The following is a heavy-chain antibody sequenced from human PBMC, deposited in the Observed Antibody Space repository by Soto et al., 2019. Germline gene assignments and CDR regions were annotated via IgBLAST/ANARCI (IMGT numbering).Heavy chain of an antibody. Sequence: SVKVSCKASGYTFTSYDINWVRQATGQGLECMGWMNPNSGNTGYAQKFQGRVTMTRNTSISTAYMELSSLRSEDTAVYYCARVWANYYDSSGYYGDWGQGTLVTVSS. V-gene: IGHV1-8*01. J-gene: IGHJ4*02. D-gene: IGHD3-22*01. CDR2: MNPNSGNT. CDR1: GYTFTSYD. CDR3: ARVWANYYDSSGYYGD.